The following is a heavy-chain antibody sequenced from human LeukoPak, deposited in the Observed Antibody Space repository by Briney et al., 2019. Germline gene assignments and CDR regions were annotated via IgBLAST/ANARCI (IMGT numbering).Heavy chain of an antibody. D-gene: IGHD2-2*01. V-gene: IGHV3-23*01. CDR3: ARVVVPGYGMDV. J-gene: IGHJ6*02. CDR1: GFTFSSYA. Sequence: GGSLRLSCAASGFTFSSYAMSWVRQAPGKRLEWVSAISGSGGSTYYADSVKGRFTISRDNSKNTLYLQMNSLRAEDTAVYYCARVVVPGYGMDVWGQGTTVTVSS. CDR2: ISGSGGST.